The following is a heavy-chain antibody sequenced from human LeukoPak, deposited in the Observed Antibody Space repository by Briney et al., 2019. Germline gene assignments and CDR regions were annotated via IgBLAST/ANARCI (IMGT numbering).Heavy chain of an antibody. CDR3: ARAGSGSGWYFDY. CDR2: ISPYNGDT. V-gene: IGHV1-18*01. CDR1: DYDFTSVG. Sequence: ASVKVSCKASDYDFTSVGITWVRQAPGQGLEWMGWISPYNGDTRYVQKLQGRVTMTTDTSTSTAYMELRSLRFDGTAVYYCARAGSGSGWYFDYWGQGTLVTVPS. J-gene: IGHJ4*02. D-gene: IGHD6-19*01.